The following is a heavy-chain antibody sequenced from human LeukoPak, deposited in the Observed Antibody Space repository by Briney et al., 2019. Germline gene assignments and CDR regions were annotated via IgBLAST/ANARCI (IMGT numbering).Heavy chain of an antibody. CDR3: ARDPFGYGDLSYYFDY. CDR2: ISNSSSYI. J-gene: IGHJ4*02. V-gene: IGHV3-21*01. D-gene: IGHD4-17*01. Sequence: GGSLRLSCAASGFTFSSYSMNWVRQAPGKGLEWVSSISNSSSYIFYADSVKGRFTISRDNAKNSLYLQMNSLRAEDTAVYYCARDPFGYGDLSYYFDYWGQGTLVTVSS. CDR1: GFTFSSYS.